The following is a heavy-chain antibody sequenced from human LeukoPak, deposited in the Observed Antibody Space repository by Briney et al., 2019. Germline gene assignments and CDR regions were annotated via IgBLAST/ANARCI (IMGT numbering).Heavy chain of an antibody. CDR3: ARDLTAADDY. CDR2: IIPIFGTA. D-gene: IGHD6-25*01. CDR1: GGTFSSYA. V-gene: IGHV1-69*05. J-gene: IGHJ4*02. Sequence: SVKVSCKASGGTFSSYAISWVRQAPGQGLEWMGGIIPIFGTANYAQKFQGRVTMTRDTSISTAYMELSRLRSDDTAVYYCARDLTAADDYWGQGTLVTVSS.